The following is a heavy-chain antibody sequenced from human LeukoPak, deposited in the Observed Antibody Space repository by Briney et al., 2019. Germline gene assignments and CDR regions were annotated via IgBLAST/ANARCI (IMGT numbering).Heavy chain of an antibody. V-gene: IGHV4-30-4*01. Sequence: SQTLSLTCTVSGGSISSGDYYWSWIRQPPGKGLEWIGYIYYSGSTYYNPSLKSRVTISVDTSKNQFSLKLSSVTAADTAVYYCARVGLGDLYFDYWGQGTLVIVSS. CDR3: ARVGLGDLYFDY. CDR1: GGSISSGDYY. CDR2: IYYSGST. D-gene: IGHD2-21*02. J-gene: IGHJ4*02.